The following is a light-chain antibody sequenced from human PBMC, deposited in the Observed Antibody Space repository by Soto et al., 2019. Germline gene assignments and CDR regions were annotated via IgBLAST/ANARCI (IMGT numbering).Light chain of an antibody. CDR3: QQYNNCPRT. CDR1: QSISSY. V-gene: IGKV1-5*01. J-gene: IGKJ1*01. CDR2: GAS. Sequence: DVQMTESPAALSASLGDRVTITCRASQSISSYLAWYQQKPGQAPKLLIYGASSMESGIPSRFSGSGSGTEFTLTISSLQSDDFAAYYCQQYNNCPRTFGQGTKVDIK.